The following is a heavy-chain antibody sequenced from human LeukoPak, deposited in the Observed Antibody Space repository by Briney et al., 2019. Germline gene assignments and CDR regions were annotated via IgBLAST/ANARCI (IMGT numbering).Heavy chain of an antibody. V-gene: IGHV3-23*01. J-gene: IGHJ4*02. Sequence: GGSLRLSCAASGFTFSNYAMSWVRQAPGKGLEWVSAISGSGGSTYYADSVKGRFTISRDNAKKSLYLQMNGLRAEDTAVFYCARDDSGSYPNYFENWGQGTLVTVSS. CDR2: ISGSGGST. CDR3: ARDDSGSYPNYFEN. D-gene: IGHD1-26*01. CDR1: GFTFSNYA.